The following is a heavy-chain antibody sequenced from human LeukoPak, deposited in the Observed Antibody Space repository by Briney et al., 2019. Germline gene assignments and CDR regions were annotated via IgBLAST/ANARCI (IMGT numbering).Heavy chain of an antibody. Sequence: GGSLRLSCAGSGFTFSDYTIHWVRQGPGKGLEYVSAITANARSKYHADSVRGRFTISRDNSKDTLYLQMGSLRPEDTAVYYCAKTPRSGDREGDYWGQGTLVTVSS. CDR1: GFTFSDYT. D-gene: IGHD3-10*01. V-gene: IGHV3-64*02. CDR3: AKTPRSGDREGDY. J-gene: IGHJ4*02. CDR2: ITANARSK.